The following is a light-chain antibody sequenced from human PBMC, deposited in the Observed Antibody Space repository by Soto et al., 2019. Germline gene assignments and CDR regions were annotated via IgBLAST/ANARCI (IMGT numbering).Light chain of an antibody. V-gene: IGKV1-39*01. Sequence: DINMTQSPSSLSASVGDRFTITCRASQSISSYLNWYQQKPVKAPKLLXYAASSLQSGVPSRFSGSGSGTDFTLTISSLQPEDFANYYCQQSYSTHPVTFGQGTRLEIK. CDR3: QQSYSTHPVT. CDR1: QSISSY. CDR2: AAS. J-gene: IGKJ5*01.